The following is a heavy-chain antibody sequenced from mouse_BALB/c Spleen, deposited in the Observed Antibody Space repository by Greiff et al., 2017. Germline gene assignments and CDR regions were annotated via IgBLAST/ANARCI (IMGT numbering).Heavy chain of an antibody. CDR3: ARADYGKFDAMDY. J-gene: IGHJ4*01. D-gene: IGHD2-1*01. V-gene: IGHV5-6-3*01. CDR1: GFTFSSYG. Sequence: DVMLVESGGGLVQPGGSLKLSCAASGFTFSSYGMSWVRQTPDKRLELVATINSNGGSTYYPDSVKGRFTISRDNAKNTLYLQMSSLKSEDTAMYYCARADYGKFDAMDYWGQGTSVTVSS. CDR2: INSNGGST.